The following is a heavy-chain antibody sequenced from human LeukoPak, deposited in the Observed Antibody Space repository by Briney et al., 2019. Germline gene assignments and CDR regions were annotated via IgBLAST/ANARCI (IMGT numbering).Heavy chain of an antibody. CDR2: INNGGGGT. Sequence: PGGSLRLSCAASGFTFSSHAMNWVRQAPGKGLEWVSTINNGGGGTFYADSVKGRFTISRDNSKNTLFLQMNSLSAEDTAVYYCANAARGSYGGGSCYSDNWGLGTLVTVSS. CDR1: GFTFSSHA. D-gene: IGHD2-15*01. V-gene: IGHV3-23*01. CDR3: ANAARGSYGGGSCYSDN. J-gene: IGHJ4*02.